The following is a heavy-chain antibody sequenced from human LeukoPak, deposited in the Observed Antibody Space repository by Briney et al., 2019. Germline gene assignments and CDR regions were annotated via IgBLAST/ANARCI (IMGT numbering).Heavy chain of an antibody. CDR3: ARGVRENRSWYTVLFDY. D-gene: IGHD2-2*02. V-gene: IGHV1-18*01. Sequence: ASVKVSCTASGYTFTSYGISWVRQAPGQGLEWMGWISIYDGKTLYAQKFQGRVTMTTDTSTSTAYMELRSLRSDDTAVYYCARGVRENRSWYTVLFDYWGQGTLVTVSS. J-gene: IGHJ4*02. CDR2: ISIYDGKT. CDR1: GYTFTSYG.